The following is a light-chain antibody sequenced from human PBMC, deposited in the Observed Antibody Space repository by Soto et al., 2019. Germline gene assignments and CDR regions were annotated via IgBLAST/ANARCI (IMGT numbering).Light chain of an antibody. V-gene: IGLV2-14*01. CDR2: EVT. CDR1: SSDVGRYNY. J-gene: IGLJ2*01. Sequence: QSVLTQPASVSGSPGQSITISYTGTSSDVGRYNYVSWYQQHPGKAPKLMIYEVTNRPSGVSNRFSGSKSGNTASLTISGLQAEDEADYYCSSYTPSSTLFGGGTKLTVL. CDR3: SSYTPSSTL.